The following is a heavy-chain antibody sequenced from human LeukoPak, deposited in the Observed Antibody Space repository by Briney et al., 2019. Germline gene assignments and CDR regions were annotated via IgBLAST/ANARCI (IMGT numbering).Heavy chain of an antibody. J-gene: IGHJ4*02. D-gene: IGHD3-22*01. CDR2: ISAYNGKT. CDR1: GYTFTGYG. CDR3: ARWPDYYDSSGYQYYSDY. Sequence: EASVKVSCKASGYTFTGYGINWVRQAPGQGLEWMGWISAYNGKTNYAQKFQGRVTMTTDTSTTTAYMELRSLRSDDTAVYYCARWPDYYDSSGYQYYSDYWGQGSPVTVSS. V-gene: IGHV1-18*01.